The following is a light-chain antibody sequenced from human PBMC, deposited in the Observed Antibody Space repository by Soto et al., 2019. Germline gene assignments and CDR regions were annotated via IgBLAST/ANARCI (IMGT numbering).Light chain of an antibody. Sequence: DIQMTQSPSSLSASVGDRVTITCRASQSISSYLNWYQQKPGKAPKLLIYAASSLQSGVPSRFGGSGSGTDFTLTISSLQPEDFATYYCQQSYSPRTFGPGTKVDIK. CDR3: QQSYSPRT. CDR1: QSISSY. CDR2: AAS. J-gene: IGKJ3*01. V-gene: IGKV1-39*01.